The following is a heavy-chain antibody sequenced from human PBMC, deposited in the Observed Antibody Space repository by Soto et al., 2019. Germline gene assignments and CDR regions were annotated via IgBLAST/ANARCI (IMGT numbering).Heavy chain of an antibody. CDR1: GYTFTSYY. D-gene: IGHD3-10*01. J-gene: IGHJ4*02. Sequence: QVQLAQSGAEVKKPGASVKVSCKASGYTFTSYYMHWVRQAPGQGLEWMGIINPSGGSTSYAQKFQGRVTVTRDSSSSTVYMELSSLRSEDTAVYYCARKDPMVRGLDYWGQGTLVTVSS. CDR3: ARKDPMVRGLDY. V-gene: IGHV1-46*03. CDR2: INPSGGST.